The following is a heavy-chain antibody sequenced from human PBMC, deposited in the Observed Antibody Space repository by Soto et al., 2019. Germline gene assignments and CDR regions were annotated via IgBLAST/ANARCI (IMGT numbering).Heavy chain of an antibody. CDR3: ARGRGIVATINRSLLFDY. V-gene: IGHV4-31*03. J-gene: IGHJ4*02. D-gene: IGHD5-12*01. CDR2: IYYSGST. Sequence: QVQLQESGPGLVKPSQTLSLTCTVSGGSISSGGYYWSWIRQHPGKGLEWIGYIYYSGSTYYNPALTSRVTISVDTSKYQFSLKLSSVTAADTAVYYCARGRGIVATINRSLLFDYWGQGTLVTVSS. CDR1: GGSISSGGYY.